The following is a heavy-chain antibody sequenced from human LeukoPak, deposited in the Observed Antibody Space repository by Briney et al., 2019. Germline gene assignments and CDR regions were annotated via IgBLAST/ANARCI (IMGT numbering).Heavy chain of an antibody. CDR3: ARVGSVYDWDY. D-gene: IGHD5/OR15-5a*01. V-gene: IGHV4-38-2*02. J-gene: IGHJ4*02. CDR2: IYQTGST. Sequence: SETLSLTCIVSGFSISSGYYWGWIRQTQRKGLEWIGNIYQTGSTYYNPSLTSRVTISVDTSKNQLCLRLTAVTAADTAVYYCARVGSVYDWDYWGQGTLVTVSS. CDR1: GFSISSGYY.